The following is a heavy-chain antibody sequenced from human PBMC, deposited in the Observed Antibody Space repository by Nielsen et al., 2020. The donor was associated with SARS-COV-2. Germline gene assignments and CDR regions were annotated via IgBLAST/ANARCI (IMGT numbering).Heavy chain of an antibody. V-gene: IGHV1-46*01. Sequence: ASVKVSCKASGYTFTSYFMHWVRQAPGQGLEWMGIINPSGGSTSYAQKFQGRVTMTRDTSTSTVYMELSSLRSEDTAVYYCARPHAGSYSPYYFDYWGQGTLVTVSS. D-gene: IGHD1-26*01. CDR2: INPSGGST. CDR3: ARPHAGSYSPYYFDY. CDR1: GYTFTSYF. J-gene: IGHJ4*02.